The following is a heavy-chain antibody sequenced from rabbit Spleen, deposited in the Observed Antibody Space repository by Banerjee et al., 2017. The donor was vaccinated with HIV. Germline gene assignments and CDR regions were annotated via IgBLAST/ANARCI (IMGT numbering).Heavy chain of an antibody. V-gene: IGHV1S40*01. CDR2: IETGSSGFT. CDR3: ARDTSSSFSSYGMDL. CDR1: GVSFSGSSY. Sequence: QSLEESGGDLVKPGASLTLTCTVSGVSFSGSSYICWVRQAPGKGLEWIACIETGSSGFTYYASWAKGRFTISKTSSTTVTLQVTILTAADTATYFCARDTSSSFSSYGMDLWGPGTLVTVS. J-gene: IGHJ6*01. D-gene: IGHD1-1*01.